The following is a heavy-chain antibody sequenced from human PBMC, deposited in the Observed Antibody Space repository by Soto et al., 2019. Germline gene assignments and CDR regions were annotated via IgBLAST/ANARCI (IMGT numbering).Heavy chain of an antibody. CDR3: ATYRTVDATRRLDC. J-gene: IGHJ4*02. CDR1: GFTFSNYF. Sequence: QLVESGGDLVQPGGSLRLSCAASGFTFSNYFMKWVRQAPGKGLEWVANINQDGTEKNYVESVKGRFTISRDNAENSLYLQMDSLRVEDTAVYYCATYRTVDATRRLDCWGQGTLVTVSS. V-gene: IGHV3-7*03. D-gene: IGHD4-4*01. CDR2: INQDGTEK.